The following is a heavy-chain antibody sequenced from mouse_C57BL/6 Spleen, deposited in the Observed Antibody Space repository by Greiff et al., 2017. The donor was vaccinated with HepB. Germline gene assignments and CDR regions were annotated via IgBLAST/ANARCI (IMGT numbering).Heavy chain of an antibody. CDR1: GYAFTNYL. D-gene: IGHD3-2*02. Sequence: QVQLQQSGAELVRPGTSVKVSCKASGYAFTNYLIEWVKQRPGQGLEWIGVINPGSGGTNYNEKFKGKATLTADKSSSTAYMQLSSLTSEDSAVYFCARGAAQAGNYFDYWGQGTTLTVSS. V-gene: IGHV1-54*01. CDR3: ARGAAQAGNYFDY. J-gene: IGHJ2*01. CDR2: INPGSGGT.